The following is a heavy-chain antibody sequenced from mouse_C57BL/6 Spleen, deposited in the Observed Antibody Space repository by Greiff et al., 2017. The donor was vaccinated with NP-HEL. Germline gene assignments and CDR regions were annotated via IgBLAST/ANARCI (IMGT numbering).Heavy chain of an antibody. Sequence: VQLQQPGAELVKPGASVKMSCKASGYTFTSYWITWVKQRPGQGLEWIGDIYPGSGSTNYNEKFKGKTTLTVDTSSSTAYMQLSSLTSEDSAVYYGAREDGTYAMDYWGQGTSVTVSS. V-gene: IGHV1-55*01. CDR1: GYTFTSYW. J-gene: IGHJ4*01. CDR2: IYPGSGST. CDR3: AREDGTYAMDY. D-gene: IGHD2-1*01.